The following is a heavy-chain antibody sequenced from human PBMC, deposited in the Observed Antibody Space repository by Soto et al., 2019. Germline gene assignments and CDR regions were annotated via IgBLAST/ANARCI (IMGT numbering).Heavy chain of an antibody. CDR2: IYYSGST. V-gene: IGHV4-30-4*01. Sequence: SETLSLTCTVSGGSISSGDYYWSWIRQPPGKGLEWIGYIYYSGSTYYNPSLKSRVTISVDTSKNQFSLKLSSVTAADTAVYYCAREDYSIELGSYGMDVWGQGTTVTVSS. J-gene: IGHJ6*02. CDR1: GGSISSGDYY. D-gene: IGHD4-4*01. CDR3: AREDYSIELGSYGMDV.